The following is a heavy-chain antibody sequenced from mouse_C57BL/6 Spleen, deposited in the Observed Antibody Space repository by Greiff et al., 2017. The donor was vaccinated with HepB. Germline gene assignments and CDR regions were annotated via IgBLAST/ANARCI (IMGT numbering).Heavy chain of an antibody. Sequence: QVQLQQPGAELVKPGASVKMSCKASGYTFTSYWITWVKQRPGQGLEWIGDIYPGSGSNNYNEKFKSKATLTVDTSSSTAYMQLSSLTSEDSAVYYCARDTTVVATDYAMDYWGQGTSVTVSS. J-gene: IGHJ4*01. CDR1: GYTFTSYW. D-gene: IGHD1-1*01. V-gene: IGHV1-55*01. CDR2: IYPGSGSN. CDR3: ARDTTVVATDYAMDY.